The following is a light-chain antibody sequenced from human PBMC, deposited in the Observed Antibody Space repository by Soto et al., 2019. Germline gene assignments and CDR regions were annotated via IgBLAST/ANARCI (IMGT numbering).Light chain of an antibody. Sequence: QSALTQPASVSGSPGQSITISCTGTGSDIGSYFLVSWYQQYPGKAPKLIIYDVNKRPSWVSTRFSGSKSGYTASLTISGLQTEDEADYYCCSFAGSNTWVFGGGTKLTVL. V-gene: IGLV2-23*02. J-gene: IGLJ2*01. CDR1: GSDIGSYFL. CDR3: CSFAGSNTWV. CDR2: DVN.